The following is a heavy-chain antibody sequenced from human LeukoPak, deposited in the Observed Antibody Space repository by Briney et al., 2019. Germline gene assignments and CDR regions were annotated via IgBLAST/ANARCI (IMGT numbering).Heavy chain of an antibody. CDR1: GGSFSGYY. V-gene: IGHV4-34*01. J-gene: IGHJ4*02. CDR3: ARGRRDYGDYPSFDY. CDR2: INHSGST. Sequence: PSETLSLTCAVYGGSFSGYYWSWISHPPRKGLEWIGEINHSGSTNYNPSLKSRVTISVVTSKNQFSLKLSSVTAADTAVYYCARGRRDYGDYPSFDYWGQGTLVTVSS. D-gene: IGHD4-17*01.